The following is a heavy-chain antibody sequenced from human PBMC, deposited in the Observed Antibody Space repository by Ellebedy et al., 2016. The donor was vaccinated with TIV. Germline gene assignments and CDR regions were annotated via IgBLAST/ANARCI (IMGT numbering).Heavy chain of an antibody. CDR3: ARVRIVGATVPSYFDY. CDR2: IYYSGST. J-gene: IGHJ4*03. CDR1: GGSLTNHF. D-gene: IGHD1-26*01. V-gene: IGHV4-59*11. Sequence: MPSETLSLTCTVSGGSLTNHFWSWIRQPPGKGLEWIASIYYSGSTYYNPSLKSRVTISVDTSNNHFSLKLSSVTAADTALYYCARVRIVGATVPSYFDYWGQGTTVTVSS.